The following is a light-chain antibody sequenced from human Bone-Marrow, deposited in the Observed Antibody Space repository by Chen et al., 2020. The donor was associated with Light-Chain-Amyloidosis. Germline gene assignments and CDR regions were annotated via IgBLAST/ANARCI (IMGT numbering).Light chain of an antibody. J-gene: IGLJ2*01. CDR3: QSADSSGTYEVI. CDR2: RDT. Sequence: SYELTQPPSVSVSPGQTARITCSGDDLPTKYAYWYQQKPGQAPVLGIHRDTERPSGISERFSGSSSGTTTTLTISGVQAEDEADDHCQSADSSGTYEVIFGGVTKLTVL. V-gene: IGLV3-25*03. CDR1: DLPTKY.